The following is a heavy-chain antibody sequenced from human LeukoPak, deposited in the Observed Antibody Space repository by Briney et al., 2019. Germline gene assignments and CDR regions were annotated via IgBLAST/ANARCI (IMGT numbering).Heavy chain of an antibody. CDR3: ARAIVVVATARNTFDM. V-gene: IGHV4-59*01. Sequence: SETLSLTCTVSGDSISTYYWSWIRQPPGKGLEWIGYIYYSGSTNYNPSLKSRVTISVDTSKNQFSLNPSSMTAADTAVYYCARAIVVVATARNTFDMWAKGQWSPSLQ. D-gene: IGHD2-15*01. CDR2: IYYSGST. J-gene: IGHJ3*02. CDR1: GDSISTYY.